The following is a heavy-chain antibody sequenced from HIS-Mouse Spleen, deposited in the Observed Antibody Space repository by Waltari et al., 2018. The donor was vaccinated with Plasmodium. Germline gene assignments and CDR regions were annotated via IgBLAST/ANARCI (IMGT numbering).Heavy chain of an antibody. CDR3: ARDKPSNYGYFDY. CDR2: INSDGSST. Sequence: EVQLVESGGGLVQPGGSLRLSCAASGFTFSSYWMQWVSQAPGKGLGWVSRINSDGSSTSYADSVKGRFTISRDNAKNTLYLQMNSLRAEDTAVYYCARDKPSNYGYFDYWGQGTLVTVSS. J-gene: IGHJ4*02. V-gene: IGHV3-74*01. CDR1: GFTFSSYW. D-gene: IGHD4-4*01.